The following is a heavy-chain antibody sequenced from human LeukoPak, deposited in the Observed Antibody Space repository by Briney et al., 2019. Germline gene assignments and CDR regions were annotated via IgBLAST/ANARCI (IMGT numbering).Heavy chain of an antibody. D-gene: IGHD3-3*01. CDR2: IYYSGST. J-gene: IGHJ5*02. CDR1: GGSISSYY. CDR3: ARGRYYDFWSGHLEFDP. Sequence: PSETLSLTCTVPGGSISSYYWSWIRQPPGKGLEWIGYIYYSGSTNYNPSLKSRVTISVDTSKNQFSLKLSSVTAADTAVYYCARGRYYDFWSGHLEFDPWGQGTLVTVSS. V-gene: IGHV4-59*01.